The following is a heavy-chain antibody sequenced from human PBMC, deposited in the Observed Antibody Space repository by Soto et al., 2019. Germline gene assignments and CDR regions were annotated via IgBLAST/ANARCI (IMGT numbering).Heavy chain of an antibody. V-gene: IGHV3-13*04. CDR3: ARVSYDSSGSYGMDV. D-gene: IGHD3-22*01. Sequence: GGSLRLSCAASGFTFSSYDMHWVRQATGKGLEWVSAIGTAGDTYYPGSVKGRFTISRENAKNSLYLQMNSLRAGDTAVYYCARVSYDSSGSYGMDVWGQGTTVTVSS. J-gene: IGHJ6*02. CDR1: GFTFSSYD. CDR2: IGTAGDT.